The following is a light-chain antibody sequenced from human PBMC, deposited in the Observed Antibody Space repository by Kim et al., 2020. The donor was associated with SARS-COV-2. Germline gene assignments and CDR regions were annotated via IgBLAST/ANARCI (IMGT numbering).Light chain of an antibody. J-gene: IGLJ3*02. CDR2: GKY. V-gene: IGLV3-19*01. CDR3: NSRDSSGDLLV. CDR1: SLRTYY. Sequence: SSELTQDPAVSVALGQTVRLTCQGDSLRTYYATWYQQKPGQAPVLVLYGKYNRPSGIPDRFSGSASGNTASLTITGAQAEDEADYYCNSRDSSGDLLVFGGGTQVTVL.